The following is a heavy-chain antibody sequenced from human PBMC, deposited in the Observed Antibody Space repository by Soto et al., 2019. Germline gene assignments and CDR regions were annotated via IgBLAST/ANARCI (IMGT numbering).Heavy chain of an antibody. CDR1: GYTFTGYY. J-gene: IGHJ4*02. V-gene: IGHV1-2*02. D-gene: IGHD6-19*01. Sequence: QVQLVQSGAEVKKPGASVKVSCKTSGYTFTGYYIHWVRQAPGQGLEWMALINPNSGDTNYGHKFQGSVTLTRDTSINTVYMEVTSLRFDDTAVYYCAVAGLPFEYWGQVTLVTVFS. CDR3: AVAGLPFEY. CDR2: INPNSGDT.